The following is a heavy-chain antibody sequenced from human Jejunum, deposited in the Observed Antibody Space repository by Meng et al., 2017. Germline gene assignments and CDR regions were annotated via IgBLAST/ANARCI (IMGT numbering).Heavy chain of an antibody. V-gene: IGHV4-30-4*01. Sequence: QVQLQESGPGLVKPSQTLSLTCTVSGASISGADYYWSWIRQPPGKGLEWIGYIYYSGATYFNPSLKSRATISIDTSKNQFSLRLTSVTAADTAVYYCVREKRRTYYFDYWGQGTLVTVSS. CDR2: IYYSGAT. CDR1: GASISGADYY. CDR3: VREKRRTYYFDY. D-gene: IGHD3-16*01. J-gene: IGHJ4*02.